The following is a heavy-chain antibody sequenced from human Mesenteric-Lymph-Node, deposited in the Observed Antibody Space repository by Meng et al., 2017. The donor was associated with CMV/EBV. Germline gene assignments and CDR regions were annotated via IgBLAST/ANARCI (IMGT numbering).Heavy chain of an antibody. D-gene: IGHD6-13*01. Sequence: GESLKISCAGSGFTVSDSYMSWVRQALGKGLEWVSVIYSGGSSTYYADSVKGRFTISRDNSKNTLYLQMNSLRAEDTAVYYCARDRSRANSGSYWYFDLWGRGTLVTVSS. CDR3: ARDRSRANSGSYWYFDL. V-gene: IGHV3-23*03. CDR2: IYSGGSST. CDR1: GFTVSDSY. J-gene: IGHJ2*01.